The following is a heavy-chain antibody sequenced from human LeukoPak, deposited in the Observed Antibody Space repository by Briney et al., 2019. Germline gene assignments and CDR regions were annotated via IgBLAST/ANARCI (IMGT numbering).Heavy chain of an antibody. CDR2: ISGSGGST. CDR1: GFTFSSYG. J-gene: IGHJ1*01. CDR3: AKSMVYASPEYLHH. V-gene: IGHV3-23*01. D-gene: IGHD2-8*01. Sequence: GGSLRLSCAASGFTFSSYGMSWVRQAPGKGLEWVSAISGSGGSTYYADSVKGRFTISRDNSKNTLYLQMNSLRAEDTAVYYCAKSMVYASPEYLHHWGLGTLVTVSS.